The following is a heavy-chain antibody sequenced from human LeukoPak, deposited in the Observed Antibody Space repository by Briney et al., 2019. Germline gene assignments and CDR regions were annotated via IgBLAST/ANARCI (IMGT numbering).Heavy chain of an antibody. CDR3: ASDNYDFWSHYYMDV. V-gene: IGHV3-21*01. Sequence: GGSLRLSCAASGFTFSSYSMNWVRQAPGKGLEWVSSISSSSSYIYYADSVKGRFTISRDNAKNSLYLQMNSLRAEDTAVYYCASDNYDFWSHYYMDVWGKGTTVTVSS. D-gene: IGHD3-3*01. CDR1: GFTFSSYS. J-gene: IGHJ6*03. CDR2: ISSSSSYI.